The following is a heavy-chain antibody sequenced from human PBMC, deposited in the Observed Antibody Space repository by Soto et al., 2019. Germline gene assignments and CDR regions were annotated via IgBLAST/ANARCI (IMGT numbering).Heavy chain of an antibody. CDR3: ARDRRYCSSTSCWDYYYYGMDV. V-gene: IGHV3-53*01. CDR2: IYSGGST. D-gene: IGHD2-2*01. Sequence: EVQLVESGGGLIQPGGSLRLSCAASGFTVSSNYMSWVRQAPGKGLEWVSVIYSGGSTYYADSVKGRFTISRDNSKNTLYRQMNSLRAEDTAVYYCARDRRYCSSTSCWDYYYYGMDVWGQGTTVTVAS. J-gene: IGHJ6*02. CDR1: GFTVSSNY.